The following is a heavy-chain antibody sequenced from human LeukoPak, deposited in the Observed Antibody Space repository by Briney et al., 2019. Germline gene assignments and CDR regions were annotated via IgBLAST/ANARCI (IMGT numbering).Heavy chain of an antibody. CDR2: IYYSGST. CDR3: ARGSMNGSSWYFDY. Sequence: SETLSLTCTVSGGSISSSSYYWGWIRQPPGKGLEWIGSIYYSGSTYYNPSLKSRVTISVDTSKNQFSLKLSSVTAADTAVYYCARGSMNGSSWYFDYWGQGTLVTVSS. CDR1: GGSISSSSYY. D-gene: IGHD6-13*01. V-gene: IGHV4-39*07. J-gene: IGHJ4*02.